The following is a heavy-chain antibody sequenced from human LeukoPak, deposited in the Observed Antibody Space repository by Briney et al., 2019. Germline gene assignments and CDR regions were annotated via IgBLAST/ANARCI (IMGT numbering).Heavy chain of an antibody. J-gene: IGHJ4*02. Sequence: SETLSLTCAVSGTTINSGRYYWSWIRQPPGKGLEWIGEINHSGSTNYNPSLKSRVTISVDTSKNQFSLKLSSVTAADTAVYYCARGGIAVAGRYYFDYWGQGTLVTVSS. V-gene: IGHV4-34*01. D-gene: IGHD6-19*01. CDR3: ARGGIAVAGRYYFDY. CDR2: INHSGST. CDR1: GTTINSGRYY.